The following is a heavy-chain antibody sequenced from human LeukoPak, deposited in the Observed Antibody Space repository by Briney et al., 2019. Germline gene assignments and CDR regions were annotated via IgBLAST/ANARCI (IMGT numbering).Heavy chain of an antibody. J-gene: IGHJ4*02. D-gene: IGHD3-22*01. Sequence: SVKVSCKASGGTFSSYAINWVRQAPAQGLEWMGRIITIFGTANYAQKFQRRVTITTDESTSTAYMELSSLRSEDTAVYYCARAPYYYDSSGYAWGQGTLATVSS. CDR1: GGTFSSYA. V-gene: IGHV1-69*05. CDR2: IITIFGTA. CDR3: ARAPYYYDSSGYA.